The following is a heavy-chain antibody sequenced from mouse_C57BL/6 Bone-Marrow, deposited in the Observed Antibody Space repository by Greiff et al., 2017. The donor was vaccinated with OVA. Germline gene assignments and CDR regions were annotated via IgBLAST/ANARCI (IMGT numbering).Heavy chain of an antibody. D-gene: IGHD1-1*01. CDR1: GYTFTDYY. CDR3: ARSEITTVGADY. J-gene: IGHJ2*01. CDR2: IFPGSGST. V-gene: IGHV1-75*01. Sequence: VKLMESGPELVKPGASVKISCKASGYTFTDYYINWVKQRPGQGLEWIGWIFPGSGSTYYNEKFKGKATLTVDKSSSTAYMLLSSLTSEDSAVYFCARSEITTVGADYWGQGTTLTVSS.